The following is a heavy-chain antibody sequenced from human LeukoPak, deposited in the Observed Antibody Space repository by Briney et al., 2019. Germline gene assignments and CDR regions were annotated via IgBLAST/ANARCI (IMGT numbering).Heavy chain of an antibody. V-gene: IGHV3-49*04. CDR2: IRSKAFGGTS. Sequence: GRSLRLSCKASTFTFADYAMSWVRQAPGKGLEWVGFIRSKAFGGTSEYAASVKGRFTISGDDSKSIVYLQMNSLKTEDTAVYYCTRAPYSNYVNLDYWGQGTLVTVSS. J-gene: IGHJ4*02. D-gene: IGHD4-11*01. CDR3: TRAPYSNYVNLDY. CDR1: TFTFADYA.